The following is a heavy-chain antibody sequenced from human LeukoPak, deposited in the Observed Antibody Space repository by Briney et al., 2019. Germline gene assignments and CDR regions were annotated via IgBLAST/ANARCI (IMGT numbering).Heavy chain of an antibody. V-gene: IGHV4-39*07. D-gene: IGHD6-6*01. J-gene: IGHJ4*02. Sequence: SETLSFTCTVSTGSISSSSYYWGWIRQPPGKGLERIGSSYYSGCTYYNPSLKSRVTISVDTSKNQFSIKLSSVTAADTAVYYCARLEASIGWDNYFDYWGQGTLVTVSS. CDR3: ARLEASIGWDNYFDY. CDR2: SYYSGCT. CDR1: TGSISSSSYY.